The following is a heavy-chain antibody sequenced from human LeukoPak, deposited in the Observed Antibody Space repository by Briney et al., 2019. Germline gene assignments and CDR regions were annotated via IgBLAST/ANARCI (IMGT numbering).Heavy chain of an antibody. Sequence: GGSLRLSCAASGFTFSSYGIHWVRQAPGKGLEWVAVIWSDGRDKYYADSVKGRFTISRDNSKNTLYLQMNSLRAEDTAVYYCAKDLTYSSASRGCFDYWGQGTLVTVSS. CDR2: IWSDGRDK. V-gene: IGHV3-33*06. CDR1: GFTFSSYG. D-gene: IGHD6-19*01. CDR3: AKDLTYSSASRGCFDY. J-gene: IGHJ4*02.